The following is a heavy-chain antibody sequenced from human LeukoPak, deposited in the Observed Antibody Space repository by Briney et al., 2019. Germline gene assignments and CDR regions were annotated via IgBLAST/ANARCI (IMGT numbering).Heavy chain of an antibody. J-gene: IGHJ4*02. V-gene: IGHV3-30*18. CDR1: GFTFSSYG. Sequence: GGSLRLSCAASGFTFSSYGMHWVRQAPGKGLEGVAVISYDGSNKYYADSVKGRFTISRDNSKNTLYLQMNSLRAEDTAVYYCAKCAGFSSTDEFDYWGQGTLVTVSS. CDR3: AKCAGFSSTDEFDY. CDR2: ISYDGSNK. D-gene: IGHD4-17*01.